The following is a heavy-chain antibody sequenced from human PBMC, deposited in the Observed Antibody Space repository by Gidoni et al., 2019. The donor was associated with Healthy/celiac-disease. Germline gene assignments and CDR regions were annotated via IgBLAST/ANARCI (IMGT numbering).Heavy chain of an antibody. CDR3: ANHAGSWDY. Sequence: EVQLLESGGGLVQHGGSLRLSCAASGFTFSSYAMSWVRQAPGKGLEWVSSIRGSGGSTYYADSVKGRFTISRDNSKNTLYLQMNSLRAEDTALYYCANHAGSWDYLGQVTLVTVSS. D-gene: IGHD1-26*01. J-gene: IGHJ4*02. V-gene: IGHV3-23*01. CDR2: IRGSGGST. CDR1: GFTFSSYA.